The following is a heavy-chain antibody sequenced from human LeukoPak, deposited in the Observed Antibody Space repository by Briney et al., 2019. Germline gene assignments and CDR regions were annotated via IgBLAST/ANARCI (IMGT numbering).Heavy chain of an antibody. CDR1: GYTFSRYG. V-gene: IGHV1-18*01. Sequence: GASVKVSSKTSGYTFSRYGFSWVRQAPGQGLEWIGWIGVFNGNRNYAKSVQGRITLTADTSTNTTYMELRSLTSDDTAVYFCGRDWDWHVQFWGQGTLITVSS. CDR3: GRDWDWHVQF. J-gene: IGHJ4*02. CDR2: IGVFNGNR. D-gene: IGHD1-26*01.